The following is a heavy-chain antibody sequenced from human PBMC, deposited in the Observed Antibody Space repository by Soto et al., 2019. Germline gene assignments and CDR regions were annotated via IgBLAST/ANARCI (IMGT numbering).Heavy chain of an antibody. CDR3: ARRRYYDSSGQNGGYYGMDV. J-gene: IGHJ6*02. Sequence: GASVKVSCKASGGTFSSYAISWVRQAPGQGLEWMGGTIPIFGTANYAQKFQGRVTITADESTSTAYMELSSLRSEDPAVYYCARRRYYDSSGQNGGYYGMDVWGQGTTVTVSS. D-gene: IGHD3-22*01. V-gene: IGHV1-69*13. CDR1: GGTFSSYA. CDR2: TIPIFGTA.